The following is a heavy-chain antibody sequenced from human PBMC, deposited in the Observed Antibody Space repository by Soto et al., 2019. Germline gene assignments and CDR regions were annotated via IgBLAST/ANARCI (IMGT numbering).Heavy chain of an antibody. D-gene: IGHD1-26*01. J-gene: IGHJ4*01. CDR2: TYYRSKWYY. V-gene: IGHV6-1*01. Sequence: QTLSLPSAITGDSVSSKSDGCSLVRHSPSRGLEWLGRTYYRSKWYYEYAVSVRGRITINPDTSKNQYSLQLNSVTPEDTAVYFCARGEQYSGRIFDYWGQGTLVTVSS. CDR1: GDSVSSKSDG. CDR3: ARGEQYSGRIFDY.